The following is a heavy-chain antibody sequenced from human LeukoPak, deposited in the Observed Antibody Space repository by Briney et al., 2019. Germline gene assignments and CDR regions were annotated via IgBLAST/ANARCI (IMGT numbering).Heavy chain of an antibody. Sequence: GGSLRLSCAASGFTFSSHGMHWVRQAPGKGLEWVTFISYDGSNKDYADSVKGRFTISRDNSKNTLYLQVDSLRPEDTAVYYCARGGAAGIYGIDVWGPGAIMTVTS. CDR2: ISYDGSNK. J-gene: IGHJ6*02. V-gene: IGHV3-30*02. CDR3: ARGGAAGIYGIDV. CDR1: GFTFSSHG. D-gene: IGHD6-13*01.